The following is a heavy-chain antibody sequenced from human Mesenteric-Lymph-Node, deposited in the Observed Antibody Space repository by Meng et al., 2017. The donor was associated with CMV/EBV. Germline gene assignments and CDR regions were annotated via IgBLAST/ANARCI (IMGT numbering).Heavy chain of an antibody. CDR3: ARWLSSMEY. Sequence: GGSLRLSCAASGFTFNNYWMHWVRQAPGKGLVWVSRINSDGSSTDYADSAKGRFTISRDNAKNTVYLQMNSLRAEDTAVYYCARWLSSMEYWGQGTLVTVSS. CDR2: INSDGSST. D-gene: IGHD5-12*01. CDR1: GFTFNNYW. J-gene: IGHJ4*02. V-gene: IGHV3-74*01.